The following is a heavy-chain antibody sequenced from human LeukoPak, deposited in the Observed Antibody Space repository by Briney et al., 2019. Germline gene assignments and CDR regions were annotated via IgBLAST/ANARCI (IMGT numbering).Heavy chain of an antibody. Sequence: GGSLRLSCAASGFTFSSYSMNWVRQAPGKGLEWVSSITSSSSYIYYADSVKGRFTISRDNAKNSLYLQMNSLRAEDTAVYYCARVAAAFFDYWGQGTLVTVSS. CDR3: ARVAAAFFDY. CDR1: GFTFSSYS. D-gene: IGHD6-13*01. CDR2: ITSSSSYI. J-gene: IGHJ4*02. V-gene: IGHV3-21*04.